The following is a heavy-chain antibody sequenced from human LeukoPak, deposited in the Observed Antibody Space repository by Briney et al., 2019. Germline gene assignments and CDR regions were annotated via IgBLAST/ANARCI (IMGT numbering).Heavy chain of an antibody. CDR3: ARDYEPKRHIDAFGI. V-gene: IGHV3-71*01. Sequence: GGSLRLSCAASGFTVSSNYMSWVRQAPGKGLEWVGFIRSKVYGGTTEYAASVKGRFTISRDDSKSIAYLHINSLKSEDTAVHYCARDYEPKRHIDAFGIWGEGTMGTVSS. D-gene: IGHD3-22*01. J-gene: IGHJ3*02. CDR2: IRSKVYGGTT. CDR1: GFTVSSNY.